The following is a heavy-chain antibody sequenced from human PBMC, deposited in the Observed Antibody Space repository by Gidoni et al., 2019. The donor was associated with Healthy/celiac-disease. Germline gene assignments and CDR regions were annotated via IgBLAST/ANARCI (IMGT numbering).Heavy chain of an antibody. V-gene: IGHV3-13*04. D-gene: IGHD1-26*01. CDR1: GFTFSSYD. CDR3: ARGIVGAPYFDY. J-gene: IGHJ4*02. Sequence: EVQLVESGGGLVQPGGSLSLPCAASGFTFSSYDMHWVRQATGKGLEWVSAIGTAGDTYYPGSVKGRFTISRENAKNSLYLQMNSLRAGDTAVYYCARGIVGAPYFDYWGQGTLVTVSS. CDR2: IGTAGDT.